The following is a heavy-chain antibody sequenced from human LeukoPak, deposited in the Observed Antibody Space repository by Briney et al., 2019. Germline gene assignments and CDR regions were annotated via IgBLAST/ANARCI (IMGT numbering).Heavy chain of an antibody. J-gene: IGHJ4*02. CDR2: IIPIFGIA. V-gene: IGHV1-69*01. D-gene: IGHD3-22*01. CDR1: GGTFSSYA. Sequence: SVKVSCTASGGTFSSYAISWVRQAPGQGLEWMGGIIPIFGIANYAQKFQGRVTITADESTSTAYMELSSLRSEDTAVYYCAGIDYYDSSGYFLDDYWGQGTLVTVSS. CDR3: AGIDYYDSSGYFLDDY.